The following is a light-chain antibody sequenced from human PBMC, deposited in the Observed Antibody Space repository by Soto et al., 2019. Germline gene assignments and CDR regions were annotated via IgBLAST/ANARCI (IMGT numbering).Light chain of an antibody. J-gene: IGKJ2*01. CDR3: QQYNSYPYT. CDR1: QDISIY. CDR2: DAS. V-gene: IGKV1-16*02. Sequence: DIQMTQSPSSLSASVGDRVTITCRASQDISIYLGWFQQKPGKAPKSLIYDASNLESGVPSKFSGSGSGTDFTLTISSLQPEDFATYYCQQYNSYPYTFCQGTKLEIK.